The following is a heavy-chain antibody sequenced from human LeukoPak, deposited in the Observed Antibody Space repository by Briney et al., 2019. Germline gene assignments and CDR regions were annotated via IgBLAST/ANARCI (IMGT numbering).Heavy chain of an antibody. CDR1: GFSLSGSA. Sequence: GGSLRLSCAASGFSLSGSAVHWVRQAPGKGLEWVSAISGSGGSTYYADSVKGRFTISRDNSKNTLYLQMNSLRAEDTAVYYCAKSFIGQLLLFDYWGQGTLVTVSS. V-gene: IGHV3-23*01. CDR2: ISGSGGST. D-gene: IGHD2-15*01. J-gene: IGHJ4*02. CDR3: AKSFIGQLLLFDY.